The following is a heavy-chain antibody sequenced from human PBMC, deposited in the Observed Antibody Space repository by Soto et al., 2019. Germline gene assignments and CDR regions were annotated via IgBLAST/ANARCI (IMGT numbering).Heavy chain of an antibody. CDR2: IYTSGST. J-gene: IGHJ4*02. CDR1: GGSISSYY. V-gene: IGHV4-4*07. Sequence: SETLSLTCTVSGGSISSYYWSWIRQPAGKGLEWIGRIYTSGSTNYNPSLKSRVTMSVDTSKNQFSLKLSSVTAADTAVYYCAATYYYDSSGYYQFDYWRQRTLVTVSS. D-gene: IGHD3-22*01. CDR3: AATYYYDSSGYYQFDY.